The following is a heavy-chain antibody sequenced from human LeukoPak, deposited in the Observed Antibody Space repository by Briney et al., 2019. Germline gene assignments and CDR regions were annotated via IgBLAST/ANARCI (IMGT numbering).Heavy chain of an antibody. CDR3: ARRPLHFTMVGGVPPGFDY. CDR2: INHSGST. CDR1: GGSFSGYY. Sequence: SETLSLTCAVYGGSFSGYYWSWIRQPPGKGLEWIGEINHSGSTNYNPSLKSRVTISVDKSKNQFSLKLTSVTAADTAVYYCARRPLHFTMVGGVPPGFDYGGQEPLVTVSS. J-gene: IGHJ4*02. D-gene: IGHD3-10*01. V-gene: IGHV4-34*01.